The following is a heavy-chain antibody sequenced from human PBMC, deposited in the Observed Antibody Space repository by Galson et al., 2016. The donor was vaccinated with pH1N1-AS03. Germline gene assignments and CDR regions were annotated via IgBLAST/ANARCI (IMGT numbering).Heavy chain of an antibody. CDR1: GGPIKSSDYF. Sequence: SETLSLTCTVSGGPIKSSDYFWGWIRQPPGKGLEWIGSSYYSGGTYYNPSLKSRVTISVDTSKNQFSLKLSSVTAADTAVYYWARHLYGDYVGWFDPWGQGTLVTVSS. D-gene: IGHD4-17*01. V-gene: IGHV4-39*01. CDR3: ARHLYGDYVGWFDP. CDR2: SYYSGGT. J-gene: IGHJ5*02.